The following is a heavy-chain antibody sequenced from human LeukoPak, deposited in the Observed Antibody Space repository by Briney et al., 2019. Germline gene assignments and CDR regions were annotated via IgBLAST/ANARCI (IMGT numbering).Heavy chain of an antibody. CDR2: VSGGGGRTT. D-gene: IGHD5-18*01. Sequence: GGSLRLSCTVSGFSFNNYAVHWVRQAPGKGLEWVSTVSGGGGRTTYYADSVKGRFTISRDNSKNTLYLQMNSLRAEDKAVYYCAKSVHSAMVTGYFDYWGQGTLVTVSS. J-gene: IGHJ4*02. V-gene: IGHV3-23*01. CDR1: GFSFNNYA. CDR3: AKSVHSAMVTGYFDY.